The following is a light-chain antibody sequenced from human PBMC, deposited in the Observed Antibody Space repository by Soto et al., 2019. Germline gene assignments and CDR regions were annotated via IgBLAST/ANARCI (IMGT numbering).Light chain of an antibody. CDR1: SSDIGGYDY. Sequence: QSALTQPASVSGSPGQSITLSCTGTSSDIGGYDYVSWYQRHPGKAPKLIIYDVNNRPSGVSNRFSGSKSGNTASLTISGLQAEDESYYYCTSYASGSSHVVFGGASQLTVL. CDR2: DVN. V-gene: IGLV2-14*01. J-gene: IGLJ2*01. CDR3: TSYASGSSHVV.